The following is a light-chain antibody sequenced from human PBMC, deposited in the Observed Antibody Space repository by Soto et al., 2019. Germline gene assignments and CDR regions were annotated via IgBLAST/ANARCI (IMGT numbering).Light chain of an antibody. V-gene: IGLV2-11*01. J-gene: IGLJ1*01. CDR3: CSYAGSYTYV. Sequence: QSALTQPRSVSGSPGQSVTISCTGTNSDVGTFYFVSWYQQYPDKGPKLIIYDVAERPSGVPDRFSGSKSGNTASLTISGLHAEDEADYYCCSYAGSYTYVFGSGTKVTVL. CDR1: NSDVGTFYF. CDR2: DVA.